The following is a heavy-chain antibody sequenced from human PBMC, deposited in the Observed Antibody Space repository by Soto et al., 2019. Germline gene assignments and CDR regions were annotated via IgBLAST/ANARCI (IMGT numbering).Heavy chain of an antibody. D-gene: IGHD1-1*01. CDR1: GGSISGYC. V-gene: IGHV4-59*13. CDR3: ARGRGTWIPDAFDI. J-gene: IGHJ3*02. CDR2: IYYSGST. Sequence: SETLSLTCTVSGGSISGYCWSWIRQAPGKGLEWIGYIYYSGSTNYNPSLKSRVTISVDTSKNQFSLKLSSVTAADTAVYYCARGRGTWIPDAFDIWGQGTMVTVSS.